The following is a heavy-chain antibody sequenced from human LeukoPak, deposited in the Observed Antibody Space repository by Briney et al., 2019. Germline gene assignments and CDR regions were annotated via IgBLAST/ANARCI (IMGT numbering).Heavy chain of an antibody. Sequence: SATLSLTCAVYGGSFSGYYWSWIRQPPGKGLEWIGYIYYSGSTNYNPSLKSRVTISVDTSKNPFSLKLSSVTAADTAVYYCARGQTGTPPYLDYWGQGTLVTVSS. V-gene: IGHV4-59*01. CDR1: GGSFSGYY. J-gene: IGHJ4*02. D-gene: IGHD1-7*01. CDR2: IYYSGST. CDR3: ARGQTGTPPYLDY.